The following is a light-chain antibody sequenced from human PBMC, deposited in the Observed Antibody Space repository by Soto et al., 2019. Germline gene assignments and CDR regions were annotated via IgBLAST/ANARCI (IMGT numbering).Light chain of an antibody. CDR3: QQYYSFPWT. V-gene: IGKV1-5*03. CDR2: KAS. Sequence: DIQMTQSPSTLSASVGDGVTITCRASQSISSWLAWYQQKPGKAPKLLIYKASTLKSGVPSRFSGSGSGTEFTLTISCLQSEDFATYYCQQYYSFPWTFGQGTKVDIK. J-gene: IGKJ1*01. CDR1: QSISSW.